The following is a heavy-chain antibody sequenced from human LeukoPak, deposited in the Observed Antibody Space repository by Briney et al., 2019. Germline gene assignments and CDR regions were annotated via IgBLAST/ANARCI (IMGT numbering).Heavy chain of an antibody. D-gene: IGHD4-17*01. CDR1: GFTFSSYS. CDR2: ISTNSSYI. V-gene: IGHV3-21*04. CDR3: ASDLSGDYYFDY. Sequence: GGSLKLSCEASGFTFSSYSMNWVRQAPGKGLEWVSSISTNSSYIYYAHSVKGRFTMSRDNSINSPYLQMSSLRAEDTAVYYCASDLSGDYYFDYWGQGTLVTVPS. J-gene: IGHJ4*02.